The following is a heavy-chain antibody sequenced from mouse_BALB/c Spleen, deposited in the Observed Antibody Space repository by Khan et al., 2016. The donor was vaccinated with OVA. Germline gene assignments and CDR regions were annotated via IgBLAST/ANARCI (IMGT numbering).Heavy chain of an antibody. Sequence: EVQLQESGPGLVKPSQSLSLTCTVTGYSITSEYTWNWNRQFPGNKLEWMGFISYSGNTRYNPSLKSRISITRDTSKNQFYLQLNSVTSEDAATYYCARKDYYDYDPFPYWGQGTIVTVSA. D-gene: IGHD2-4*01. J-gene: IGHJ3*01. CDR3: ARKDYYDYDPFPY. CDR2: ISYSGNT. CDR1: GYSITSEYT. V-gene: IGHV3-2*02.